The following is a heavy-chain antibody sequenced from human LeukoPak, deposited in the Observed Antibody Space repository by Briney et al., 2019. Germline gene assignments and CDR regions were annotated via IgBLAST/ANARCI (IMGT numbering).Heavy chain of an antibody. CDR1: GGTFSSYA. CDR2: IIPIFGTA. CDR3: ASGYYYDSRGYCDY. V-gene: IGHV1-69*05. D-gene: IGHD3-22*01. J-gene: IGHJ4*02. Sequence: GASVKVSCKASGGTFSSYAISWVRQAPGQGLEWMGRIIPIFGTAHYAQKFQGRVTITTDESTSTAYMELSSLRSEDAAVYYCASGYYYDSRGYCDYWGQGTLVTVSS.